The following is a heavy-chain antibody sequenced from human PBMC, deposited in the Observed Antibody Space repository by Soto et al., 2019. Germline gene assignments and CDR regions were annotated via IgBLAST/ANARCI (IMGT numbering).Heavy chain of an antibody. Sequence: QVQLVESGGGVVQPGRSLRLSCAASGFTFSSDGMHWVRQAPGKGLEWVAVISYDGSNKYYADSVKGRFTISRDNSKNTLYLQMNSLRAEATAVYYCAKEGPDSGYDGGGYFDYWGQGTLVTVSS. CDR2: ISYDGSNK. J-gene: IGHJ4*02. CDR1: GFTFSSDG. D-gene: IGHD5-12*01. CDR3: AKEGPDSGYDGGGYFDY. V-gene: IGHV3-30*18.